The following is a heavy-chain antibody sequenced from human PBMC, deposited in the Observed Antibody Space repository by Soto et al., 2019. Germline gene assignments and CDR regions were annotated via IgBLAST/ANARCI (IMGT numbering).Heavy chain of an antibody. CDR3: ATDRMITFGGVIVMNAFDI. V-gene: IGHV1-24*01. J-gene: IGHJ3*02. D-gene: IGHD3-16*02. Sequence: GASVNVSCKVSGYTLTELSIHWVRQAPGKGLEWMGGFDPEDGETIYAQKFQGRVTMTEDTSTDTAYMELSSLRSEDTAVYYCATDRMITFGGVIVMNAFDIWGQGTMVTVSS. CDR1: GYTLTELS. CDR2: FDPEDGET.